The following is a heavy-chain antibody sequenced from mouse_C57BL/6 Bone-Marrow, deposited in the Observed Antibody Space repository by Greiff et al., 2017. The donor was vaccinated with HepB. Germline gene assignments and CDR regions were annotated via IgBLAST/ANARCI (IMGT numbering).Heavy chain of an antibody. D-gene: IGHD1-1*01. CDR3: ARDYYGNSYPYYYAMDY. Sequence: EVQLQQSGPELVKPGASVKISCKASGYTFTDYYMNWVKQSHGKSLEWIGDINPNNGGTSYNQKFKGKATLTVDKSSSTATMELRSLTSEDSAVYYTARDYYGNSYPYYYAMDYWGQGTSVTVSS. J-gene: IGHJ4*01. CDR1: GYTFTDYY. CDR2: INPNNGGT. V-gene: IGHV1-26*01.